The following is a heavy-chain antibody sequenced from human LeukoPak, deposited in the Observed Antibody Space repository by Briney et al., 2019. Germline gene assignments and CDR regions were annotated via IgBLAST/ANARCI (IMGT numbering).Heavy chain of an antibody. V-gene: IGHV3-7*04. D-gene: IGHD1-1*01. CDR1: GFTFSTYS. CDR2: INEVGSDK. Sequence: GGSLRLSCAVSGFTFSTYSMTWVRQAPGKGLEWVATINEVGSDKQYMDSVKGRLSISRDNPKNSLYLQMNSPRAEDTAVYFCARHGNWAFDFWGQGTMVTVSS. J-gene: IGHJ3*01. CDR3: ARHGNWAFDF.